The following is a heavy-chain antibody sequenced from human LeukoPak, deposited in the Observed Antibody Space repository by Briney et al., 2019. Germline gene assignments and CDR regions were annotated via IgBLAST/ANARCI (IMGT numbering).Heavy chain of an antibody. D-gene: IGHD6-19*01. J-gene: IGHJ5*02. CDR2: INPNSGGT. CDR3: TRDRVPITVPGTWFDP. V-gene: IGHV1-2*06. CDR1: GYTFTGFW. Sequence: GASMKVSCEASGYTFTGFWIHWVRQAPGQGLEWMGRINPNSGGTNYAQKFQDRVTMTRDTSINTAYMELSSLKSDDTAVYYCTRDRVPITVPGTWFDPWGQGILVTASS.